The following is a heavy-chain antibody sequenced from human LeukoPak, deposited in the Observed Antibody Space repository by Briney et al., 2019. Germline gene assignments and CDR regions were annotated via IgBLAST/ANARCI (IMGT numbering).Heavy chain of an antibody. D-gene: IGHD1-1*01. CDR2: ILSSGST. Sequence: SETLSLTCTVSGGSISNYYWNWIRQPPGKGLEWIGYILSSGSTHHNPSLTSRISLSVDTSKNQFSLKLSSVTAADTAVYYCARDAGHQLSRRNYYAMDVWGQGTTVTVSS. CDR3: ARDAGHQLSRRNYYAMDV. V-gene: IGHV4-59*12. J-gene: IGHJ6*02. CDR1: GGSISNYY.